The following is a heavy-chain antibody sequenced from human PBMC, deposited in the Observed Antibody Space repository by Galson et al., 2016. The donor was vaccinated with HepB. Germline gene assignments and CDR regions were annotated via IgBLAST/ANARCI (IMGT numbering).Heavy chain of an antibody. CDR3: ARVNRAPRVWFDP. CDR2: MKPDNGAT. J-gene: IGHJ5*02. V-gene: IGHV1-8*01. CDR1: GYTFNNYD. D-gene: IGHD1-14*01. Sequence: SVKVSCKASGYTFNNYDINWVRQATGQGLEWLGWMKPDNGATGYAQKFQGRVAITWSTSKSTAYIELTSLQPDDTAVYYCARVNRAPRVWFDPWGQGTLVTVSS.